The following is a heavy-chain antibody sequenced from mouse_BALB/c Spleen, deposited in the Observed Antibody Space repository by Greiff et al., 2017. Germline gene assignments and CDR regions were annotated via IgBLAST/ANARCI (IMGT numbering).Heavy chain of an antibody. J-gene: IGHJ3*01. CDR3: ARSRYDGAWFAY. D-gene: IGHD2-14*01. V-gene: IGHV5-17*02. CDR1: GFTFSSFG. CDR2: ISSGSSTI. Sequence: EVKLQESGGGLVQPGGSLKLSCSASGFTFSSFGMHWVRQAPEKGLEWVAYISSGSSTIYYADTVKGRFTISRDNPKNTLFLQMTSLRSEDTAMYYCARSRYDGAWFAYWGQGTLVTVSA.